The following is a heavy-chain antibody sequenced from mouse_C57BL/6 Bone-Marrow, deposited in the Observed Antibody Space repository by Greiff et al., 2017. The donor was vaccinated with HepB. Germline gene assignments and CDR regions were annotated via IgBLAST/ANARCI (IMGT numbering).Heavy chain of an antibody. Sequence: VQLQQSGAELVRPGASVKLSCTASGFNIKDDYMHWVKQRPEQGLEWIGWIDPENGDTEYASKFQGKATITADTSSNTAYLQLSSLTSEDTAVYYCTTVGSSHFDYWGQGTTLTVSS. CDR3: TTVGSSHFDY. CDR1: GFNIKDDY. CDR2: IDPENGDT. D-gene: IGHD1-1*01. V-gene: IGHV14-4*01. J-gene: IGHJ2*01.